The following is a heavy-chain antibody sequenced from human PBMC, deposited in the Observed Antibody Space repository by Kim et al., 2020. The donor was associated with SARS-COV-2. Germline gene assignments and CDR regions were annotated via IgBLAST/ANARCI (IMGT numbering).Heavy chain of an antibody. D-gene: IGHD2-2*01. CDR3: ARDPDIVVVPAAMNYYYYSGMDV. CDR1: GGTFSSYA. CDR2: IIPIFGTA. Sequence: SVKVSCKASGGTFSSYAISWVRQAPGQGLEWMGGIIPIFGTANYAQKCQGRVTITADESTSTAYMELSSLRSEDTAVYYCARDPDIVVVPAAMNYYYYSGMDVWGQGTTVTVSS. V-gene: IGHV1-69*13. J-gene: IGHJ6*02.